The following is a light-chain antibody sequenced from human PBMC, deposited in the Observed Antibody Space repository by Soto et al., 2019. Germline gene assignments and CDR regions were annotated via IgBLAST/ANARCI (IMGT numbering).Light chain of an antibody. J-gene: IGKJ1*01. Sequence: ENVFTQSPATLSLSPGERSTLSCRASQSVSSNLASYQQKPGQAPRLLIYGTSTRATAIPLRFSGSAAGTKVTLTISSLQSEDFTVYYCQQYNKWPLTFGQGTKVDIK. CDR3: QQYNKWPLT. V-gene: IGKV3-15*01. CDR1: QSVSSN. CDR2: GTS.